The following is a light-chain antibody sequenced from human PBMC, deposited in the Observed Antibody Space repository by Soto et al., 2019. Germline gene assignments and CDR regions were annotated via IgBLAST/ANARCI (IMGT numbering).Light chain of an antibody. CDR1: QSIRTN. V-gene: IGKV1-39*01. J-gene: IGKJ2*01. CDR3: QQSYSTPYT. Sequence: DIQLTQSPSSLSTSVGDRVTITCRASQSIRTNLNWYQQKPRGAPKLLISAASSLQGGVPLRFSGSGSGTDFTLTISSLQPEDFATYYCQQSYSTPYTFCQGTSLEIK. CDR2: AAS.